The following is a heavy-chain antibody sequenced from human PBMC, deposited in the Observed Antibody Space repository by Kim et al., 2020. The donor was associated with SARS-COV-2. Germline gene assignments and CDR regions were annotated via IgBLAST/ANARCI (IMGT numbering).Heavy chain of an antibody. J-gene: IGHJ4*02. V-gene: IGHV4-4*07. CDR3: ARGWLRTYFDY. Sequence: NYNPTLQSRVTMSVDTSKNQFSLKLSSVTAADTAVYYCARGWLRTYFDYWGQGTLVTVSS. D-gene: IGHD5-12*01.